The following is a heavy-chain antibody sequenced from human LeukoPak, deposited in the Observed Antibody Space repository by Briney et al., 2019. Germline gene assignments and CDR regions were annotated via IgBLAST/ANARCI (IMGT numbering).Heavy chain of an antibody. Sequence: SETLSLTCTVSGGSISSSSYYWGWIRQPPGKGLEWIGSIYYSGSTYYNPSLKSRVTISVGTSKNQFSLKLSSVTAADTAVYYCARQGNHYSSSYLDYWGQGTLVTVSS. CDR3: ARQGNHYSSSYLDY. J-gene: IGHJ4*02. CDR1: GGSISSSSYY. D-gene: IGHD6-13*01. V-gene: IGHV4-39*01. CDR2: IYYSGST.